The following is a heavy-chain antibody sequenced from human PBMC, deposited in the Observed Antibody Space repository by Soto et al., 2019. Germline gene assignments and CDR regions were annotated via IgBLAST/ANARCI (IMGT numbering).Heavy chain of an antibody. CDR3: ARDYAAFDI. J-gene: IGHJ3*02. V-gene: IGHV3-9*01. D-gene: IGHD4-17*01. CDR2: ISWNSGSI. CDR1: GFTFDDYA. Sequence: EVQLVESGGGLVQPGRSLRLSCAASGFTFDDYAMHWVRQAPGKGLEWVSGISWNSGSIGYADSVKGRFTISRDNAKNTLYLQMNSLRAEDTALYYCARDYAAFDIWGQGTMVTGSS.